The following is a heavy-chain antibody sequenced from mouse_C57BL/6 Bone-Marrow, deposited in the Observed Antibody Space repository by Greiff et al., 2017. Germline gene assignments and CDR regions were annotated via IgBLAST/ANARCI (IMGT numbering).Heavy chain of an antibody. V-gene: IGHV5-15*01. CDR3: ARQALYCSNYLYWYFDV. D-gene: IGHD2-5*01. CDR1: GFTFSDYG. Sequence: EVKLLESGGGLVQPGGSLKLSCAASGFTFSDYGMAWVRQAPRQGPEWVAFISNLAYSIYYADTVTGRFTIARENAKNTLYLEMSSLRSEDTAMYYCARQALYCSNYLYWYFDVWGTGTTVTVSS. CDR2: ISNLAYSI. J-gene: IGHJ1*03.